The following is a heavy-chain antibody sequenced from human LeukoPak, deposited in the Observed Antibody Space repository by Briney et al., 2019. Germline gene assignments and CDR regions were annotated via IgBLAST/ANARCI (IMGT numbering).Heavy chain of an antibody. CDR1: GYTFTSYY. Sequence: ASVKVSCKASGYTFTSYYMHWVRQAPGQGLEWMGIINPSGGSTNYAQKFQGRVTMTGDTSISTAYMELSRLSSDDTAIYYCAGRPDTAIVPIFDYWGQGTLVTVSS. CDR3: AGRPDTAIVPIFDY. V-gene: IGHV1-46*01. D-gene: IGHD5-18*01. CDR2: INPSGGST. J-gene: IGHJ4*02.